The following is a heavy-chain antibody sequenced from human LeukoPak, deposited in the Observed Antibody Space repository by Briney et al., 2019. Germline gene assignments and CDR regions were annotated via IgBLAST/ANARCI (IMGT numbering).Heavy chain of an antibody. CDR2: MSSSGDTI. CDR3: ARANFYGEDY. J-gene: IGHJ4*02. V-gene: IGHV3-11*01. CDR1: GFTFSDYY. D-gene: IGHD4-17*01. Sequence: PGGSLRLSCAASGFTFSDYYMSWIRQAPGKGLEWVSYMSSSGDTIYYADSVKGRFTIPRDNAKNSLYLQMNNLRAEDTAVYYCARANFYGEDYWGQGTLVTVSS.